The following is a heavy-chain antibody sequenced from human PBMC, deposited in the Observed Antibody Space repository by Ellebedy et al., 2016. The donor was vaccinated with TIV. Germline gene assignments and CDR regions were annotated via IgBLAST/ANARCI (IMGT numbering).Heavy chain of an antibody. J-gene: IGHJ4*02. CDR2: IKQDGSEK. Sequence: GESLKISCAASGFSFSDCWMGWVRQAPGRGPEWVAYIKQDGSEKYYVDSVRGRFTISRDNAKNSLNLQMNNLRVEDTAVYYCARAVHGDVDFWGQGTLVTVSS. CDR1: GFSFSDCW. D-gene: IGHD4-17*01. CDR3: ARAVHGDVDF. V-gene: IGHV3-7*01.